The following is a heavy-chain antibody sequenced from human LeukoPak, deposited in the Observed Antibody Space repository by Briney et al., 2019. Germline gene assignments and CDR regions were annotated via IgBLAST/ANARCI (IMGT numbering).Heavy chain of an antibody. CDR3: VRDRPHDWFDP. CDR2: IKPDSGDT. CDR1: GYTFSGYY. J-gene: IGHJ5*02. Sequence: GASVKVSCKASGYTFSGYYIHWVRQAPGQGLEWMGVIKPDSGDTNYAQKFRGRVTMTRDTSITTAYMELNRLTSDDTAVYYCVRDRPHDWFDPWGQGTLVTVSS. V-gene: IGHV1-2*02.